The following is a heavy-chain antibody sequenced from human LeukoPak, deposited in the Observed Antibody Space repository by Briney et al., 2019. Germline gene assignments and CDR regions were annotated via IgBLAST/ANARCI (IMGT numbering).Heavy chain of an antibody. J-gene: IGHJ4*02. CDR3: AREYSSSSGRYFDY. V-gene: IGHV3-64*01. D-gene: IGHD6-6*01. Sequence: PGGSLRLSCAASGFTFSSYAMHWVRQAPGKGLEYASAISSNGGSTYYANSVKGRFTISRDNSKNTLYLQMGSLRAEDMAVYYCAREYSSSSGRYFDYWGQGTLVTVSS. CDR2: ISSNGGST. CDR1: GFTFSSYA.